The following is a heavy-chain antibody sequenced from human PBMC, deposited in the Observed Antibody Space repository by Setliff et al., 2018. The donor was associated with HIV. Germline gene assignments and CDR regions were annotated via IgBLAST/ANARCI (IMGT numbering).Heavy chain of an antibody. V-gene: IGHV4-39*01. CDR3: ARGGGPYGDPTGEYYYMDV. D-gene: IGHD4-17*01. CDR1: GGSISTSSSY. CDR2: LYYSGST. Sequence: SETLSLTCTVSGGSISTSSSYGGWIRQPPGKGLEGIGALYYSGSTYYNPSLKSRVTISVDTSNHQFSRKLSSVTAADTAVYYCARGGGPYGDPTGEYYYMDVWGKGTTVTVSS. J-gene: IGHJ6*03.